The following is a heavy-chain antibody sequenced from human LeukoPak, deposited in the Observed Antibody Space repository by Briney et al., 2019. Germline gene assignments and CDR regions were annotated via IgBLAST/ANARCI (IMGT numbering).Heavy chain of an antibody. D-gene: IGHD4-17*01. CDR3: AKDNTVTMVHGQDY. J-gene: IGHJ4*02. CDR2: ISGGGGNT. V-gene: IGHV3-23*01. Sequence: PGGSLRLSCAASGFTFSSYAMSWVRQAPGKGLEWVSAISGGGGNTYYADSVKGRFTISRDNSKNTLYLQMNSLRAEDTALYYCAKDNTVTMVHGQDYWGQGTLVTVSS. CDR1: GFTFSSYA.